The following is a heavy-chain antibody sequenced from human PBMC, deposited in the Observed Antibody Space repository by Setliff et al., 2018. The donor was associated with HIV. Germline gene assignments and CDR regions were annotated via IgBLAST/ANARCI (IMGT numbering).Heavy chain of an antibody. CDR3: ARVGPSIPYGMDV. V-gene: IGHV1-18*01. CDR2: IIPILGNT. Sequence: ASVKVSCKTSGGSFSKYLFTWVRQAPGQGLEWMGGIIPILGNTNYAQKLQGRVTMTTDTSTSTAYMELRSLRSDDTAVYYCARVGPSIPYGMDVWGQGTTVTVSS. J-gene: IGHJ6*02. D-gene: IGHD2-21*01. CDR1: GGSFSKYL.